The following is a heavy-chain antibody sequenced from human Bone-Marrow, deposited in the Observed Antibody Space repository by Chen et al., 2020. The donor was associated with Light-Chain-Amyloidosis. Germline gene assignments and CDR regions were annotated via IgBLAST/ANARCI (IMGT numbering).Heavy chain of an antibody. CDR3: GTVRVSGIGAFGI. CDR1: GVSITTGDYY. V-gene: IGHV4-30-4*01. CDR2: IFYTGRT. J-gene: IGHJ3*02. D-gene: IGHD1-1*01. Sequence: QVQLQESGPGLVRPSQTLSLTCAVSGVSITTGDYYWSWIRQPPGKGLEWIGYIFYTGRTYYHPSLKGRPTISLGTAKNPFSLEVASVAGAGTGMYYWGTVRVSGIGAFGIWGQGTVLTVSS.